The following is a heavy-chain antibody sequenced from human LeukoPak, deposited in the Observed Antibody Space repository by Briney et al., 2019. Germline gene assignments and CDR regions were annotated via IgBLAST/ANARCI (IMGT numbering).Heavy chain of an antibody. CDR2: INPSGGNT. V-gene: IGHV1-46*01. CDR3: ARDRYGVAAGGNWFDP. Sequence: GASVKVSCKASGYTFTSYYMHWVRQAPGQGLEWMGIINPSGGNTSYAQKFQGRVTMTRDTSTSTVYMELSSLRSEDTAVYYCARDRYGVAAGGNWFDPWGQGTLVTVAS. CDR1: GYTFTSYY. D-gene: IGHD6-13*01. J-gene: IGHJ5*02.